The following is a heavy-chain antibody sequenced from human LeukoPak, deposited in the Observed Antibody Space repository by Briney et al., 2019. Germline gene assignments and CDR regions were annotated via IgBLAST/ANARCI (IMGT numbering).Heavy chain of an antibody. CDR3: AADGSGWYGDY. CDR2: ISGSGGST. D-gene: IGHD6-19*01. CDR1: GFTFSSYA. V-gene: IGHV3-23*01. Sequence: GGSLRLSYAASGFTFSSYAMSWVRQAPGKGLEWVSAISGSGGSTYYADSVKGRFTISRDNSKNTLYLQMNSLRAEDTAVYYCAADGSGWYGDYWGQGTLVTVSS. J-gene: IGHJ4*02.